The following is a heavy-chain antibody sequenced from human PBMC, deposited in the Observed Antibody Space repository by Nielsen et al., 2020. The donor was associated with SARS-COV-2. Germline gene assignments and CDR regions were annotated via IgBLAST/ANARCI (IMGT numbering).Heavy chain of an antibody. J-gene: IGHJ4*02. CDR2: ISPDGSNK. Sequence: GESLKISCAASGFTFRTFDMHWVRQAPGKGLEWVALISPDGSNKYHLESLEGRFAISRDNSKNTLYLQMNNLRAEDTAVYYCTRGIGSGDYWGQGTLVTVSS. CDR3: TRGIGSGDY. V-gene: IGHV3-33*01. CDR1: GFTFRTFD. D-gene: IGHD3-10*01.